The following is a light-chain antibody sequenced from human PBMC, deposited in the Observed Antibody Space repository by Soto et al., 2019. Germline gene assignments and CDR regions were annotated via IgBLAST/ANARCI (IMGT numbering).Light chain of an antibody. J-gene: IGKJ1*01. V-gene: IGKV1-5*03. CDR3: LQYQSYWT. Sequence: DIQMTQSPSTLSASVGDRVSVTFRAIHSINRQLVWYQQKPVKAPNLLIYQSSNLETVVPSRFSGSGSGTEFILTISSLQPDDLATYYCLQYQSYWTFGQGTKVEVK. CDR1: HSINRQ. CDR2: QSS.